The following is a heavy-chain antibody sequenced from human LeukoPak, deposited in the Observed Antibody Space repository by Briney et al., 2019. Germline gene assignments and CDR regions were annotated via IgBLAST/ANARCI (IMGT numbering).Heavy chain of an antibody. D-gene: IGHD3-22*01. J-gene: IGHJ4*02. CDR2: ISGSGGST. V-gene: IGHV3-23*01. Sequence: GGSLRLSCAASGFTFSSYVMSWVRQAPGKGLEWVSAISGSGGSTYYADSVKGRFTISRDNSKNTLYLQMNSLRAEDTAVYYCAKTGSPYYYDSSGYYPEYYFDYWGQGTLVTVSS. CDR3: AKTGSPYYYDSSGYYPEYYFDY. CDR1: GFTFSSYV.